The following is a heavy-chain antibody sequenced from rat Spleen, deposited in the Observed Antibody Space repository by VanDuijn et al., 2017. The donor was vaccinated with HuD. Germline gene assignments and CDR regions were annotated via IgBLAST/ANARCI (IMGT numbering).Heavy chain of an antibody. D-gene: IGHD1-6*01. V-gene: IGHV5-31*01. CDR1: GFTFNNYW. J-gene: IGHJ1*01. CDR3: TRKYTTDYYWYFDF. Sequence: EVQLMESGRGLVQPGRSLKLSCVASGFTFNNYWMTWIRQAPGKGLEWVASITNTGRNTYYPDSMKGRFTVSRDNARSTLYLQMNSLGSEDTATYYCTRKYTTDYYWYFDFWGPGTMVTVSS. CDR2: ITNTGRNT.